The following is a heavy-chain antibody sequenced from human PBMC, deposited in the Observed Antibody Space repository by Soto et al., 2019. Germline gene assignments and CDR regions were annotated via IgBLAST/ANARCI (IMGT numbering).Heavy chain of an antibody. CDR3: ARHLTYCSAGSCYSDFPYYGMDV. V-gene: IGHV4-39*01. Sequence: QLQLQESGPGLVKPSETLSLTCTVSSGSISSSSYYWGWIRQPPGKGLEWIGSSFYSGSTYYNPSLKSRVTISVDTSKNQFSVKLSSVTAADTAVYYCARHLTYCSAGSCYSDFPYYGMDVWGQGTTVTVSS. J-gene: IGHJ6*02. CDR2: SFYSGST. D-gene: IGHD2-15*01. CDR1: SGSISSSSYY.